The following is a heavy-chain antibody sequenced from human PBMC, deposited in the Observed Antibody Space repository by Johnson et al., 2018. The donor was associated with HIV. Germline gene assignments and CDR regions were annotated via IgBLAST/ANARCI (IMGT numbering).Heavy chain of an antibody. CDR2: ISYDGSNK. D-gene: IGHD6-13*01. Sequence: GLTKSAWSPRLSCAASGFTFSSYAMHWVRQAPGKGLEWVAVISYDGSNKYYADSVKGRFTISRDNSMNTLYLQMNSLRAEDTAVYYCARASSSWYQGRAFDIWGQGTMVTVSS. CDR3: ARASSSWYQGRAFDI. V-gene: IGHV3-30-3*01. J-gene: IGHJ3*02. CDR1: GFTFSSYA.